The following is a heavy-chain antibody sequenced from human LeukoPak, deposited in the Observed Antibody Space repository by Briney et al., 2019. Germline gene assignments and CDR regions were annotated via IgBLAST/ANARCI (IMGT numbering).Heavy chain of an antibody. CDR2: VTGSGGSS. D-gene: IGHD6-13*01. V-gene: IGHV3-23*01. CDR3: AKEGIAAPLYYFDY. J-gene: IGHJ4*02. CDR1: GFTFRTYA. Sequence: GGSLRLSCAASGFTFRTYAMSWVRQAPGKGLEWVSTVTGSGGSSYYADSVKGRFTISRDDSKNTLFLQMNSLRAEDTAVYYCAKEGIAAPLYYFDYRGQGNLVTVSS.